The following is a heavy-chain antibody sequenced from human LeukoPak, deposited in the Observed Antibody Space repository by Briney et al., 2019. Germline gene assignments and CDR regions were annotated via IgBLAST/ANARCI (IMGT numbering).Heavy chain of an antibody. V-gene: IGHV3-30*02. J-gene: IGHJ3*02. CDR2: IKYEGSSK. D-gene: IGHD5-12*01. CDR1: GFTLSRYG. Sequence: PGGSLRLSCAASGFTLSRYGMHWVRQTPGKGLEWVAFIKYEGSSKYYAGSVKGRFTISRDNSKNTLYLQMNSLRAEDTAVFYCAKGISGYTLGRDAFDIWGQGTMVTVSS. CDR3: AKGISGYTLGRDAFDI.